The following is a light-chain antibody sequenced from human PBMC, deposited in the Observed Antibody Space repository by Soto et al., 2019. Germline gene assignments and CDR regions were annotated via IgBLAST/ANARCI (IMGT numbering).Light chain of an antibody. CDR3: QQYNNSPLT. V-gene: IGKV3-15*01. CDR1: QSVSSN. J-gene: IGKJ4*01. Sequence: EIVMPQSPSTLSVFPGERATLSCRASQSVSSNLAWYQQKPGQAPRLLIYVASTRATGIPARFSGSGSGTEFTLTISSLQSEDFAVYYCQQYNNSPLTFGRGTKVDIK. CDR2: VAS.